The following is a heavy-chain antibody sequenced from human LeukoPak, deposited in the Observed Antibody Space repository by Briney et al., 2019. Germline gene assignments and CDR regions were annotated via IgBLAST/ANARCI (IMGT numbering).Heavy chain of an antibody. CDR1: GGSFSGYY. CDR2: INHSGST. J-gene: IGHJ4*02. CDR3: ARVGTMVRALPHFDY. D-gene: IGHD3-10*01. Sequence: SETLSLTCAVYGGSFSGYYWSWIRQPPGKGLEWIGEINHSGSTNYNPSLKSRVTISVDTSKNQFSLKLSSVTAADTAVYYCARVGTMVRALPHFDYGGQGTLVTVSS. V-gene: IGHV4-34*01.